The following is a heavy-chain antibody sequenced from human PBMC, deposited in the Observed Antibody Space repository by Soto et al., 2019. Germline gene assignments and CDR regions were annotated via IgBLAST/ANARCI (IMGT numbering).Heavy chain of an antibody. CDR1: GCSFTSYW. CDR3: ARHGHSGSYSSYYYYGMDV. D-gene: IGHD1-26*01. Sequence: GESLKISCKGSGCSFTSYWIGWVRQMPGKGLERMGIIYPGDSDTRYSPSFQGQVTISADKSISTAYLQWSSPKASDTAMYYCARHGHSGSYSSYYYYGMDVWGQGTSVTVSS. J-gene: IGHJ6*02. V-gene: IGHV5-51*01. CDR2: IYPGDSDT.